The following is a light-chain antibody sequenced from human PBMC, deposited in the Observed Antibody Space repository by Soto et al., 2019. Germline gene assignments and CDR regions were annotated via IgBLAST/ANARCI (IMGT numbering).Light chain of an antibody. CDR2: GAS. J-gene: IGKJ1*01. CDR3: QQCLTTPRT. V-gene: IGKV1-39*01. CDR1: QTISTC. Sequence: DIQMTQFPSSLSASVGDRVTITCRASQTISTCLNWYQQKAGTAPKLLIYGASDLESGIPSRFSGSGSGTYYTLTIISLQTEDFAIYYCQQCLTTPRTFGQGTRVEI.